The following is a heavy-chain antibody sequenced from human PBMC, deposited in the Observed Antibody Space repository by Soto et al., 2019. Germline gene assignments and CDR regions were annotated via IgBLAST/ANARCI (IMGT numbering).Heavy chain of an antibody. CDR2: INSDGSST. CDR3: ASLRLVEHSSLFXS. J-gene: IGHJ5*01. Sequence: GGSLRLSCAASGFTFTSYWMHWVRQAPGKGLVWVSRINSDGSSTSYADSVKGRFTISRDNAKNTLYLQMNSLRAEDTAVYYCASLRLVEHSSLFXSWGQGTLVTVP. V-gene: IGHV3-74*01. CDR1: GFTFTSYW. D-gene: IGHD3-22*01.